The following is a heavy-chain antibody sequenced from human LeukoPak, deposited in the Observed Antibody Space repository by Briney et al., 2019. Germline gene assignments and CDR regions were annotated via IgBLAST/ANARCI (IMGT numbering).Heavy chain of an antibody. J-gene: IGHJ1*01. V-gene: IGHV3-48*02. D-gene: IGHD6-13*01. Sequence: PGGSLRLSCAASGFTFSSYSMTWVRQAPGKGLEWVSYISSSSSTIYYADSVKGRFTISRDNAKNSLYLQMNSLRDEDTAVYYCARDGIAAAEEPGWYFQHWGQGTLVTVSS. CDR2: ISSSSSTI. CDR3: ARDGIAAAEEPGWYFQH. CDR1: GFTFSSYS.